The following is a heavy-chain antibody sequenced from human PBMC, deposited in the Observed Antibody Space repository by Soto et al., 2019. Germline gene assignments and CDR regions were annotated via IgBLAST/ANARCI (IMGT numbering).Heavy chain of an antibody. J-gene: IGHJ6*02. V-gene: IGHV4-30-4*01. CDR1: GGSINSDSHY. Sequence: PSETLSLTRTVSGGSINSDSHYWSWIRQTPGKGLECLGYIYYSGITFYNPSLQSRVAMSVDTSKNQFSLRLTSVTAADTAVYYCARTPLVASGPTDIWGQGITVTVSS. CDR3: ARTPLVASGPTDI. CDR2: IYYSGIT.